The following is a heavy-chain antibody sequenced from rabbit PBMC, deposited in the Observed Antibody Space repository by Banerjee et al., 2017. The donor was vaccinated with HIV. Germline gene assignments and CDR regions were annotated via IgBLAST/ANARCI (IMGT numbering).Heavy chain of an antibody. V-gene: IGHV1S40*01. Sequence: QSLEESGGDLVKPGASLTLTCTASGFSFSNSDYMCWVRQAPGKGLEWISCFAGSNSGFTYSATWAKGRFTISKTSSTTVTLQVTSLTAADTATYFCARDLTDVIGWNFGWWGPGTLVTVS. D-gene: IGHD1-1*01. CDR2: FAGSNSGFT. CDR1: GFSFSNSDY. CDR3: ARDLTDVIGWNFGW. J-gene: IGHJ4*01.